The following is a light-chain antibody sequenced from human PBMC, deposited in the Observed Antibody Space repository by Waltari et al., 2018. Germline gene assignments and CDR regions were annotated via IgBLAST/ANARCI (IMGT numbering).Light chain of an antibody. J-gene: IGKJ1*01. V-gene: IGKV3-20*01. CDR2: HAS. Sequence: EIVLTQSPGPLSLSPGERATLPCRANQSIGIYLAWYQQRPGQAPRLLMYHASSRATGIPDRFSGSGSGTDFSLTISRLDPEDFAVYYCQKYESLPATFGQGTKVEIK. CDR1: QSIGIY. CDR3: QKYESLPAT.